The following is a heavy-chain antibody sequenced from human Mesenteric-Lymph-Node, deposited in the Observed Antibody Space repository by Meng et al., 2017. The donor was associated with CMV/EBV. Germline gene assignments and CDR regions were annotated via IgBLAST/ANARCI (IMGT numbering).Heavy chain of an antibody. CDR3: ATAYYYDRSGYYPVFDI. J-gene: IGHJ3*02. CDR2: IYSGGST. V-gene: IGHV3-66*02. CDR1: GFRVGSNY. D-gene: IGHD3-22*01. Sequence: GESLKISCAASGFRVGSNYMSWVRQAPGKGLDWVSVIYSGGSTYHADFVKGRFTASRDNDQNTLFLQMNSLRPEDTAVYYCATAYYYDRSGYYPVFDIWGRGTTVTVSS.